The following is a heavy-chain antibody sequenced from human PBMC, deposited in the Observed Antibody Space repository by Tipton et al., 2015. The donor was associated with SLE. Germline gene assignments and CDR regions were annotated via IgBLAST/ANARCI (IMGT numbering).Heavy chain of an antibody. Sequence: VQLVQSGAEVKKSGESLKISCQGTGYSFSNYWIAWVRQMPGKALECMGIIYPGDSDTRYSPSFQGQVTISVDKSIGTAELQWSSLKASDTAIYYCARQVGDSSGYYFAHWGQGTLVTVSS. CDR3: ARQVGDSSGYYFAH. CDR2: IYPGDSDT. V-gene: IGHV5-51*01. J-gene: IGHJ4*02. CDR1: GYSFSNYW. D-gene: IGHD3-22*01.